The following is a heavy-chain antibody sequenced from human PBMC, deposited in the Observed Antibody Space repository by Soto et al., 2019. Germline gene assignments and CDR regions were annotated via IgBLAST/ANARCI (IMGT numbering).Heavy chain of an antibody. CDR3: ARRPAQPYYDCWSVSNWFDP. J-gene: IGHJ5*02. D-gene: IGHD3-3*01. CDR1: GFSLSTSGVG. CDR2: IYWDDDK. V-gene: IGHV2-5*02. Sequence: QITLKESGPTLVKPTQTLTLTCTFSGFSLSTSGVGVGWIRQPPGKALEWLAVIYWDDDKRYSPSLKRRPTITMDTSKNQVVFTMTNMDPVDTATYYCARRPAQPYYDCWSVSNWFDPWGQGTLVTGSS.